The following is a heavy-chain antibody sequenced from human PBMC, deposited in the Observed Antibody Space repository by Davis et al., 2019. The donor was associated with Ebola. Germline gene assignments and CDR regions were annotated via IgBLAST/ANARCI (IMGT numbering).Heavy chain of an antibody. CDR1: GYTFTGYY. D-gene: IGHD3-22*01. J-gene: IGHJ3*02. Sequence: AASVKVSCKASGYTFTGYYMHWVRQAPGQGLEWMGWISAYNGNTNYAQKLQGRVTMTTDTSTSIAYMELRSLRSDDTAVYYCARDRLTTSITMIVVVIGANSAFDIWGQGTMVTVSS. CDR2: ISAYNGNT. CDR3: ARDRLTTSITMIVVVIGANSAFDI. V-gene: IGHV1-18*04.